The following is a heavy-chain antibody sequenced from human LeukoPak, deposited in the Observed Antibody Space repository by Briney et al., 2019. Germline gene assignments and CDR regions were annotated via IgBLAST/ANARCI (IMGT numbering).Heavy chain of an antibody. V-gene: IGHV4-4*02. CDR1: GGSISSSNW. D-gene: IGHD3-10*01. CDR2: IYHSGST. Sequence: SETLSLTCAVSGGSISSSNWWSWVRQPPGKGLEWIGEIYHSGSTNYNPSLKSRVTISVDKSKNQFSLKLSSVTAADTAVYYCARERGSGSYYPQYYYYGMDVWGQGTTVTVSS. J-gene: IGHJ6*02. CDR3: ARERGSGSYYPQYYYYGMDV.